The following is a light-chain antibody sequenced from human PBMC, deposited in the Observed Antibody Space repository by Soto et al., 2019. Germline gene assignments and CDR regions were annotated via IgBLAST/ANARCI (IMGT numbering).Light chain of an antibody. CDR1: QSISSW. CDR3: QQYHSYSLT. Sequence: DTQMTQSPSTLSASVGDRVTITCRASQSISSWLAWYQQKPGKAPKLLIYKASSLEGGVPSRFSGSGSGTDFTLTISSLQPDDFATYYCQQYHSYSLTFGGGTKVDIK. J-gene: IGKJ4*01. CDR2: KAS. V-gene: IGKV1-5*03.